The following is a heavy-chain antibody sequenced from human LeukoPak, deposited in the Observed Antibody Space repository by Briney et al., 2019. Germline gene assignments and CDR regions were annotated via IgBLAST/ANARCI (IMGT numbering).Heavy chain of an antibody. V-gene: IGHV3-20*04. J-gene: IGHJ3*02. CDR2: INWNGGST. CDR3: ARAIITMISSWSVAFDI. D-gene: IGHD3-22*01. CDR1: GFTFDDYG. Sequence: GSLRLSCAASGFTFDDYGMSWVRQAPGKGLEWVSGINWNGGSTGYADSVKGRFTISRDNAKNSLYLQMNSLRAEDTALYYCARAIITMISSWSVAFDIWGQGTMVTVSS.